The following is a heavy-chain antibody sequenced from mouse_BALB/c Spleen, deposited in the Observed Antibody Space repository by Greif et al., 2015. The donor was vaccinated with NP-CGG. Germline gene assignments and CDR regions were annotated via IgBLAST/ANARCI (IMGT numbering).Heavy chain of an antibody. J-gene: IGHJ4*01. CDR2: ISSGSSTI. Sequence: DVQLQESGGGLVQPGGSRKLSCAASGFTFSSFGMHWVRQAPEKGLEWVAYISSGSSTIYYADTVRGRFTISRDNPKNTLFLQMTSLRSEDTALYYCARDLFPMDYWGQGTSVTVSS. D-gene: IGHD1-1*01. CDR3: ARDLFPMDY. V-gene: IGHV5-17*02. CDR1: GFTFSSFG.